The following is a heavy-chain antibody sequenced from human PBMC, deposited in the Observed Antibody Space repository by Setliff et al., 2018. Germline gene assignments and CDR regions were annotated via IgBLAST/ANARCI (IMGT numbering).Heavy chain of an antibody. CDR1: ISSGYY. Sequence: ISSGYYWGWIRQPPGKGLEWIGSIYHSGSTYYNPSLKSRVTISVDTSKNQFSLKLSSVTAADTAVYYCARHKAGIAIFGAVINPDAFDIWGQGTMVTVSS. CDR3: ARHKAGIAIFGAVINPDAFDI. J-gene: IGHJ3*02. V-gene: IGHV4-38-2*01. D-gene: IGHD3-3*01. CDR2: IYHSGST.